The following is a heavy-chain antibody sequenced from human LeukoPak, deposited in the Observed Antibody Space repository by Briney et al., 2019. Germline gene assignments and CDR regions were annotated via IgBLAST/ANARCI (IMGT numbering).Heavy chain of an antibody. CDR3: ARAPRYGYYYLDV. D-gene: IGHD1-1*01. CDR1: AAFVRSYY. J-gene: IGHJ6*03. Sequence: SETLSLTHTLDAAFVRSYYPRWVRQPAGKGLEWIGRIYTSGSTNYNPSLKSRVTISVDKSKNQFSLKLRSVTAADTAVYYCARAPRYGYYYLDVWGKGTTVTVSS. CDR2: IYTSGST. V-gene: IGHV4-4*07.